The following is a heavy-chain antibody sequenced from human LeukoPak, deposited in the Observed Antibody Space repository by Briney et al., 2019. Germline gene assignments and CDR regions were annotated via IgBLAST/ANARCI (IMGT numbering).Heavy chain of an antibody. J-gene: IGHJ3*02. CDR3: ARVSGSRNYYFGAFDI. D-gene: IGHD3-10*01. CDR2: IYSDESST. Sequence: GGSLRLSCAASGFPFSHYWMSWVRQAPGKGLEWVSRIYSDESSTYYADSVKGRFTISRDNAKKTLYLQMNSLRAEDTAMYYCARVSGSRNYYFGAFDIWGQGTMVTVSS. CDR1: GFPFSHYW. V-gene: IGHV3-74*01.